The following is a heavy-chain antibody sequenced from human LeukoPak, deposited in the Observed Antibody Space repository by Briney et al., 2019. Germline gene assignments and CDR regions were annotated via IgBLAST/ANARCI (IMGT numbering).Heavy chain of an antibody. D-gene: IGHD3-22*01. V-gene: IGHV4-39*07. CDR2: IYSSGSS. CDR3: AKSSGYGLVDI. CDR1: GGSISSSSSY. Sequence: SETLSLTCRVSGGSISSSSSYWGCTRQPPGKGREWIGSIYSSGSSSDNTALKSRVSTSVDTSNNQFSLKLNSATAADTAVYYCAKSSGYGLVDIWGQGTMVTVSS. J-gene: IGHJ3*02.